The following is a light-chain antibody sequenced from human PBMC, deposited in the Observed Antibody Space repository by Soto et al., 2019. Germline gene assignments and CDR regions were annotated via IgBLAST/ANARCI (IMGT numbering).Light chain of an antibody. J-gene: IGLJ2*01. CDR3: SSFTSRTTVL. CDR1: SNDVGGYNY. V-gene: IGLV2-14*01. CDR2: EVS. Sequence: QSVLTQPDSVSGSPGQSITISCTGTSNDVGGYNYVSWYQQHPGKAPKLMMYEVSNRPSGVSDRFSGSKSGNTASLIISGLLAEDEADYYCSSFTSRTTVLFGGGTKLTVL.